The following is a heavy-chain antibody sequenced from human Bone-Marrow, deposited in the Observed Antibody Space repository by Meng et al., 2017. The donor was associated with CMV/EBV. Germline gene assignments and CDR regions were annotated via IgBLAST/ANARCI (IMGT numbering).Heavy chain of an antibody. V-gene: IGHV3-15*01. J-gene: IGHJ6*02. CDR3: TTVSLNYYYYYGMDV. CDR2: IKSKTDGGTT. CDR1: GFTFSNAW. Sequence: ETLSLTCAASGFTFSNAWMSWVRQAPGKGLEWVGRIKSKTDGGTTDYAAPVKGRFTISRDDSKNTLYLQMNSLKTEDTAVYYCTTVSLNYYYYYGMDVWGQGTTVTVSS.